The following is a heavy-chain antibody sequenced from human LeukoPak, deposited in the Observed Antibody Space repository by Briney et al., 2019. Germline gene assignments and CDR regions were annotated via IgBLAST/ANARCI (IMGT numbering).Heavy chain of an antibody. CDR1: GSTVDSNY. Sequence: GGSLRLSRAASGSTVDSNYLSWVRQAPGKGLEWVSTIYTGGNTYYAASVKGRFTISRENAKNSLYLLMTSLRAEDTAVYYCARQNTPHGNFDYWGQGILVTVSS. V-gene: IGHV3-53*01. J-gene: IGHJ4*02. CDR2: IYTGGNT. D-gene: IGHD1-26*01. CDR3: ARQNTPHGNFDY.